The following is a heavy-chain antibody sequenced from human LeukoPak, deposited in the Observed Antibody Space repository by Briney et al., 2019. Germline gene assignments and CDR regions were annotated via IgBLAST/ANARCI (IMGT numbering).Heavy chain of an antibody. V-gene: IGHV3-23*01. CDR2: ITGSGGST. J-gene: IGHJ4*02. Sequence: GGSLRLSCAAPGFTFTTYSMTWVRQAPGKGLQWFSAITGSGGSTYYADSVKGRFTISRDNSKHTLYLQMNSLRAEDTAVYYCAKYRMATTPYFDYWGQGTLVTVSS. CDR3: AKYRMATTPYFDY. D-gene: IGHD2-15*01. CDR1: GFTFTTYS.